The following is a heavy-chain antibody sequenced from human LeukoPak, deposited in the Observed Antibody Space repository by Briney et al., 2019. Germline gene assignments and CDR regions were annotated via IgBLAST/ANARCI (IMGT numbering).Heavy chain of an antibody. CDR2: VDPEDGET. CDR3: VRTISGDFDY. CDR1: GSPLTDYY. J-gene: IGHJ4*02. V-gene: IGHV1-69-2*01. D-gene: IGHD1-26*01. Sequence: NISCTVSGSPLTDYYMHWVHQAPGTGLEWMELVDPEDGETMCAEKFQGRVTITVDTSTDTAYMELSSLRSEDTAVYYCVRTISGDFDYWGQGTLVTVSS.